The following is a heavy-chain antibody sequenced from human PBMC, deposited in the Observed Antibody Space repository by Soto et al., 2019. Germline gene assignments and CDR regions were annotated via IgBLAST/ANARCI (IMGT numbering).Heavy chain of an antibody. CDR3: AKDPGYCSSTSCPWYFDF. CDR1: GFTFSTFP. Sequence: EVQLLESGGGLVEPGGSLRLSCEASGFTFSTFPMSGVRKAPGKGLDWVSPIPGNGVNTFYPDSVKGRFTISRDNSKNTVYLQVHSLRGDDTAAYYCAKDPGYCSSTSCPWYFDFWGQGTLVTVSS. J-gene: IGHJ4*02. D-gene: IGHD2-2*01. V-gene: IGHV3-23*01. CDR2: IPGNGVNT.